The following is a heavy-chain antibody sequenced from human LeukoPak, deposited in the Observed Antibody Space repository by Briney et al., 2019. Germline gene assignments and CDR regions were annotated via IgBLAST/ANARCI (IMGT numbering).Heavy chain of an antibody. CDR2: ISYDGSNK. V-gene: IGHV3-30*18. CDR1: GFTFSSYG. Sequence: PGGSLRLSCAASGFTFSSYGMHWVRQAPGKGLEWVAVISYDGSNKYYADSVKGRFTISRDNSKNTLYLQMNSLRAEDTAVYYCAKEGGILTDYYATLFDYWGQGTLVTVSS. CDR3: AKEGGILTDYYATLFDY. D-gene: IGHD3-9*01. J-gene: IGHJ4*02.